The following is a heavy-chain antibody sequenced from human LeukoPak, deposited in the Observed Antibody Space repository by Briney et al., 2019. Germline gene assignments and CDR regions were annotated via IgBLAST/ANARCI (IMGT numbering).Heavy chain of an antibody. CDR2: INWSGTNI. V-gene: IGHV3-20*04. J-gene: IGHJ6*03. D-gene: IGHD3-22*01. Sequence: AGGSLRLSCVGSGFKFEDYGMNWVRQVPGKGLEWVSGINWSGTNIGYADSVKGRFTISRDNAKNALYLQMNSLRAEDTALYFCARQYTDSRDWYFYYIDVWGKGTTVILSS. CDR3: ARQYTDSRDWYFYYIDV. CDR1: GFKFEDYG.